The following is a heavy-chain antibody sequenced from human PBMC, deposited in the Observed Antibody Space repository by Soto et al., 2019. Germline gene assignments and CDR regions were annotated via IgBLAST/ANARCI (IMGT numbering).Heavy chain of an antibody. J-gene: IGHJ6*02. CDR3: ARDLEHDIVVVPAAIRIYYYYGMDV. CDR1: GFTFSSHS. CDR2: ISSSSSYI. V-gene: IGHV3-21*01. Sequence: PGGSLRLSCAASGFTFSSHSMNWVRQAPGKGLEWVSSISSSSSYIYYADSVKGRFTISRDNAKNSLYLQMNSLRAEDTAVYYCARDLEHDIVVVPAAIRIYYYYGMDVWGQGTTVTVSS. D-gene: IGHD2-2*01.